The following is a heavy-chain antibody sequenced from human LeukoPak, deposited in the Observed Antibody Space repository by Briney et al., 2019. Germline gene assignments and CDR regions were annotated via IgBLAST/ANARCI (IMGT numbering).Heavy chain of an antibody. V-gene: IGHV1-8*01. CDR1: GYTFTSYD. CDR3: ARGGYSGYDYYFDY. CDR2: MNPNSGNT. D-gene: IGHD5-12*01. J-gene: IGHJ4*02. Sequence: GASVNVSCKASGYTFTSYDINWVRQAAGQGLGWMGWMNPNSGNTAYAQKFQGRVTITRNTSISTAYMELSRLRSEDTAVYYCARGGYSGYDYYFDYWGQGTLVTVSS.